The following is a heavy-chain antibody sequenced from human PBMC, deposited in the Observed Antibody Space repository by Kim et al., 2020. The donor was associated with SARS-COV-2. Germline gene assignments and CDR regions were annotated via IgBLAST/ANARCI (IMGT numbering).Heavy chain of an antibody. V-gene: IGHV3-33*06. CDR2: IWYDGSNK. CDR3: AKDGSQYCGGDCYLDY. D-gene: IGHD2-21*02. Sequence: GGSLRLSCAASGFTFSSYGMHWVRQAPGKGLEWVAVIWYDGSNKYYADSVKGRFTISRDNSKNTLYLQMNSLRAEDTAVYYCAKDGSQYCGGDCYLDYWGQGTLVTVSS. CDR1: GFTFSSYG. J-gene: IGHJ4*02.